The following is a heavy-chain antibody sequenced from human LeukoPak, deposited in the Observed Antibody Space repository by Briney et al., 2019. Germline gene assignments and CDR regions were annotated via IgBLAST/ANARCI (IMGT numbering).Heavy chain of an antibody. V-gene: IGHV3-30*01. Sequence: PGRSLRLSCAASGFTFSSYAMHWVRQAPGKGLEWVAVISYDGSNKYYADSVKGRFTISRDNSKNTLYLQMNSLRAEDTAVYYCARVEQLDPFYFDYWGQGTLVTVSS. J-gene: IGHJ4*02. CDR3: ARVEQLDPFYFDY. CDR2: ISYDGSNK. CDR1: GFTFSSYA. D-gene: IGHD6-6*01.